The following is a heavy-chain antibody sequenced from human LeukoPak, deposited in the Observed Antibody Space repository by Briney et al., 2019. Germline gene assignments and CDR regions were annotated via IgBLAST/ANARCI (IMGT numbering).Heavy chain of an antibody. CDR1: GYSFTDYH. D-gene: IGHD4-17*01. Sequence: GASVKVSCKASGYSFTDYHIHWVRQAPGQGLEWMGWISPNSGGTTFEKKFRGRVTMTRDTSITTAFMGLSSLTSDDTAVYYCGTEYGSLQYWGQGALVTVSS. CDR3: GTEYGSLQY. V-gene: IGHV1-2*02. CDR2: ISPNSGGT. J-gene: IGHJ4*02.